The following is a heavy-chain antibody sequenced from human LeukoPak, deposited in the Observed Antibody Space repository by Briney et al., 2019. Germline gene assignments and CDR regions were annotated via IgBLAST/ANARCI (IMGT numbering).Heavy chain of an antibody. D-gene: IGHD3-16*02. CDR3: ARDLVTFGGVIVSGY. V-gene: IGHV1-18*01. CDR2: ISAYNGNI. J-gene: IGHJ4*02. Sequence: GASVKVSCKASGYTFTSYGISWVRQAPGQGLEWMGWISAYNGNINYAQKFQGRITMTTDTSTTTAYMELRSLRSDDTAAYYCARDLVTFGGVIVSGYWGQGTLVTDSS. CDR1: GYTFTSYG.